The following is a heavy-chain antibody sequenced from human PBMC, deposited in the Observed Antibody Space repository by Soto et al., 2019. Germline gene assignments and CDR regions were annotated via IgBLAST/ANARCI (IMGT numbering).Heavy chain of an antibody. D-gene: IGHD3-10*01. CDR2: ISQDGGKT. CDR3: RGVRGH. CDR1: GFTFSNYA. J-gene: IGHJ4*02. V-gene: IGHV3-30-3*01. Sequence: QVQLVESGGGVVQPGRSLRLSCAASGFTFSNYAMHWVRQAPGKGLEWVAGISQDGGKTYHADSVKGRFTLSRDNSKNTLSLQMNSLRTEDTAVYFCRGVRGHCDQGTLVTVSS.